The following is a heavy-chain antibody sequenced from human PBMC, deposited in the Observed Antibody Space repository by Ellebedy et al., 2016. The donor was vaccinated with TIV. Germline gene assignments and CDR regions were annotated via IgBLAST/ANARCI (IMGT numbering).Heavy chain of an antibody. V-gene: IGHV3-53*01. CDR2: IYCGGNT. J-gene: IGHJ4*02. CDR3: ASSPSQGY. Sequence: GESLKISCAASGFTVSNNYMSWVRQAPGKGLEWVSVIYCGGNTFYAESVKGRFTISRDSSQNTLYLQMDSLRAENTAVYYCASSPSQGYWGQGTLVTVSS. CDR1: GFTVSNNY.